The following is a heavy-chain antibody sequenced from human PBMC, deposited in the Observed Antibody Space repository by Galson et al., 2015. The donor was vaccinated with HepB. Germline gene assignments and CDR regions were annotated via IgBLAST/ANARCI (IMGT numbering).Heavy chain of an antibody. CDR3: VRYGEPDY. Sequence: SLRLSCAASGFTFSSYVMHWVRQAPAKGLEHVSGIKNDGGSTYYTDSVKGRFTISRDNSKNTLYLQMTSLRAEDTAVYYCVRYGEPDYWGQGTLVSVSS. J-gene: IGHJ4*02. V-gene: IGHV3-64D*09. CDR1: GFTFSSYV. D-gene: IGHD1-14*01. CDR2: IKNDGGST.